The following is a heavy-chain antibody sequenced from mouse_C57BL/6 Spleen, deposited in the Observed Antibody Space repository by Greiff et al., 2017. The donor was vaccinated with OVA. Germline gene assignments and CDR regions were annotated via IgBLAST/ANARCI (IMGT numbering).Heavy chain of an antibody. CDR2: ISYDGSN. CDR1: GYSITSGYY. D-gene: IGHD1-1*01. V-gene: IGHV3-6*01. J-gene: IGHJ2*01. Sequence: EVQLVESGPGLVKPSQSLSLTCSVTGYSITSGYYWNWIRQFPGNKLEWMGYISYDGSNNYNPSLKNRISITRDTSKNQFFLKVNSVTTEDTATYYCARSYGSSYFDYWGQGTTLTVSS. CDR3: ARSYGSSYFDY.